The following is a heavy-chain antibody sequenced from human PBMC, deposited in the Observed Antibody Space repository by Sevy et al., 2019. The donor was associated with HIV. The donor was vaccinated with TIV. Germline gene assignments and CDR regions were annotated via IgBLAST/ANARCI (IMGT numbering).Heavy chain of an antibody. V-gene: IGHV3-23*01. CDR2: ISGGGGST. CDR3: AKDEGSYDSSGYYSGFDY. Sequence: GGSLRLSCAASGFTFSSYAMSWDRQAPGKGLEWVSVISGGGGSTYYADSVKGRFTISRDNSKNTLYLQMNSLRAEDTAIYYCAKDEGSYDSSGYYSGFDYWGQGTLVTVSS. J-gene: IGHJ4*02. D-gene: IGHD3-22*01. CDR1: GFTFSSYA.